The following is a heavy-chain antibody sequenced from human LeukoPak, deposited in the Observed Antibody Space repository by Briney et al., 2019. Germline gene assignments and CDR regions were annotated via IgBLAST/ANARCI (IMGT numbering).Heavy chain of an antibody. CDR1: GFTFRNYA. V-gene: IGHV3-23*01. D-gene: IGHD2-21*02. J-gene: IGHJ4*02. CDR2: ISVCGGST. Sequence: GGSLRLSCAASGFTFRNYAMTWVRQAPGRGLYWVSTISVCGGSTYYADSVKGRFTISRDTASDTVNLKMNSLRAEDTAVYYCARDVEVCRIGACYWTTFDCWGQGTLVTVSS. CDR3: ARDVEVCRIGACYWTTFDC.